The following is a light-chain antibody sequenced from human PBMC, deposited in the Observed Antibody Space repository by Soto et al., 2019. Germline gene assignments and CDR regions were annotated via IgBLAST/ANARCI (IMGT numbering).Light chain of an antibody. CDR2: DVS. J-gene: IGLJ1*01. CDR1: SSDVGGYNY. V-gene: IGLV2-14*01. CDR3: CSYTSSSTLIYV. Sequence: QSALTQPASVSGSPGQSITISCTGTSSDVGGYNYVSWYQQHPGKAPKLMIYDVSNRPSGVSNRFSGSKSGNTASLTISGLQAEDEADYYCCSYTSSSTLIYVFGTGTKVTVL.